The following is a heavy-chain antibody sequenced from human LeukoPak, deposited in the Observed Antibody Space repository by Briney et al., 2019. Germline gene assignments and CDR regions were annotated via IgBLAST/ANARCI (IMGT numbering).Heavy chain of an antibody. Sequence: ASVKVSCKASGGTFSSYAISWVRQAPGQGLEWMGGIIPIFGTANYAQKFQGRVTITADESTSTAYMELSSLRSEDTAVYYCARPGPNYYDGEDAFDIWGQGTMVTVSS. CDR3: ARPGPNYYDGEDAFDI. V-gene: IGHV1-69*13. CDR1: GGTFSSYA. CDR2: IIPIFGTA. J-gene: IGHJ3*02. D-gene: IGHD3-22*01.